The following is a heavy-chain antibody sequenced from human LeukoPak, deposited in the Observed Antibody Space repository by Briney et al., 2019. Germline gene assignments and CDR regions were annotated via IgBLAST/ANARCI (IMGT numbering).Heavy chain of an antibody. CDR2: INSSSSYI. D-gene: IGHD3-22*01. Sequence: GSLRLSCAASGFTFSSYSMNWVRQAPGKGLEWVSSINSSSSYIYYADSVKGRFTISRDNAKNSLYLQMNSLRAEDTAVYYCARVLEAYYYDSSGYSVLAPISWGQGTLVTVSS. J-gene: IGHJ4*02. CDR1: GFTFSSYS. V-gene: IGHV3-21*01. CDR3: ARVLEAYYYDSSGYSVLAPIS.